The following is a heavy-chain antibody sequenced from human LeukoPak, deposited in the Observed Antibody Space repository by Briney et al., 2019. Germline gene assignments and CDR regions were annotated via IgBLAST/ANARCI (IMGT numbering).Heavy chain of an antibody. CDR1: GYSISSGYY. D-gene: IGHD3-9*01. J-gene: IGHJ4*02. Sequence: SETLSLTCTVSGYSISSGYYWGWIRQPPGKGLEWIGSIYHSGSTYYNPSLKSRVTISVDTSKNQFSLKLSSVTAADTAVYYCARAGNIRYFGTPFDYWGQGTLVTVSS. CDR2: IYHSGST. V-gene: IGHV4-38-2*02. CDR3: ARAGNIRYFGTPFDY.